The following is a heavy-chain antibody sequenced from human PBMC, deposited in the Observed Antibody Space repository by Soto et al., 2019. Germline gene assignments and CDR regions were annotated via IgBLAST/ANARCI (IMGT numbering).Heavy chain of an antibody. CDR3: ARDRLKGYLDY. D-gene: IGHD3-22*01. Sequence: QVQLQESGPGLVKPSQTLSLTCTVSGGSFSSGGYYWSWIRQHPGKGLEWIGCIYSSGTTYYNPSXKXXITIAVDTSKRQFSLKLNSVTAADTAVYYCARDRLKGYLDYWGQGTLVTVSS. CDR1: GGSFSSGGYY. CDR2: IYSSGTT. J-gene: IGHJ4*02. V-gene: IGHV4-31*03.